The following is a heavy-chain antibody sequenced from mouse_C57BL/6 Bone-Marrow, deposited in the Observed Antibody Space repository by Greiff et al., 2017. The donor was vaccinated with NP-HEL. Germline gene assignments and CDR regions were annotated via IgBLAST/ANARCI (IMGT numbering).Heavy chain of an antibody. CDR3: ARSHYYGSLWYFDV. D-gene: IGHD1-1*01. V-gene: IGHV1-64*01. Sequence: QVQLQQSGAELVKPGASVKLSCKASGYTFTSYWMHWVKQRPGQGLEWIGMIHPNSGSTNYNEKFKSKATLTVDKSSSTAYMQLSSLTSEDSAVYYCARSHYYGSLWYFDVWGTGTTVTVSS. CDR2: IHPNSGST. CDR1: GYTFTSYW. J-gene: IGHJ1*03.